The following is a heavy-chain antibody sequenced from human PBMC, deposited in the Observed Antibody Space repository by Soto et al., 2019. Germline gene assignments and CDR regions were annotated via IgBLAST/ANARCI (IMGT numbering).Heavy chain of an antibody. V-gene: IGHV3-30-3*01. Sequence: GESLKISCAASGFTFSSYAMHWVRQAPGKGLEWVAVISYDGSNKYYADSVKGRFTISRDNSKNTLYLQMNSLRAEDTAVYYCARDAPADIVLVPAAINRAHDDYYYGMDVWGQGTTVTVSS. CDR1: GFTFSSYA. D-gene: IGHD2-2*01. J-gene: IGHJ6*02. CDR2: ISYDGSNK. CDR3: ARDAPADIVLVPAAINRAHDDYYYGMDV.